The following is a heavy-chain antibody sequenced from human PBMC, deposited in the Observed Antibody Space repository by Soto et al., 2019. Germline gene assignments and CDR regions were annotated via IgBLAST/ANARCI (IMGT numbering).Heavy chain of an antibody. Sequence: QVQLVQSGAEVKKPGSSVKVSCKASGDTFSSYAISWVRQAPGQGLEWMGGIIPISDTTNYAQKFQCRVTITSDESTSTAYMGLSSRRSEDTAVYYCARSQGSSTSLEIYYYYYYGMDVWGQGTTVTVSS. V-gene: IGHV1-69*01. CDR2: IIPISDTT. D-gene: IGHD2-2*01. CDR1: GDTFSSYA. CDR3: ARSQGSSTSLEIYYYYYYGMDV. J-gene: IGHJ6*02.